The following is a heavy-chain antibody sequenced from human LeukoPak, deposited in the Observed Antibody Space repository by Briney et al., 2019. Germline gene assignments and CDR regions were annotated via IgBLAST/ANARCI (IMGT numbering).Heavy chain of an antibody. Sequence: GRSLRLSCAASGFSFGGYALHWVRQAPGKGLEWVASISWNSGDIVHADSVKGRFTISRDNAKNSLYLQMDSLRTEDTALYYCVKSGGYATAIRYFDLWGRGTLVAVSS. J-gene: IGHJ2*01. CDR1: GFSFGGYA. CDR2: ISWNSGDI. CDR3: VKSGGYATAIRYFDL. V-gene: IGHV3-9*01. D-gene: IGHD2-21*02.